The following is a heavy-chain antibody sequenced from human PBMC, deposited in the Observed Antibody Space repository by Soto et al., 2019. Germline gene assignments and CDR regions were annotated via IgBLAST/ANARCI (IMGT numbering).Heavy chain of an antibody. J-gene: IGHJ6*02. CDR3: ARSGPEYSSSWATYYYYGMDV. CDR2: IIPIFGTA. V-gene: IGHV1-69*13. Sequence: GASVKVSCKASGGTFSSYAISWVRQAPGQGLEWMGGIIPIFGTANYAQKFQGRVTITADESTSTAYMELSSLRSEDTAVYYCARSGPEYSSSWATYYYYGMDVWGQGTTVTVSS. CDR1: GGTFSSYA. D-gene: IGHD6-13*01.